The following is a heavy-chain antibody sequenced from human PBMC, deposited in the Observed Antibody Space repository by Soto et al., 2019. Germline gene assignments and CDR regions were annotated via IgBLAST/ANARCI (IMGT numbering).Heavy chain of an antibody. J-gene: IGHJ4*02. Sequence: TSETLSLTCTVSGGSISSGVSYWSWIRQHPGKGLEWIGYIHYSGSTYYNPSLKSRVTISVDTSKNQFSLKLSSVAAADTAVYYCARGRYFDWAFDYWGQGTLVTVSS. CDR3: ARGRYFDWAFDY. CDR2: IHYSGST. V-gene: IGHV4-31*03. D-gene: IGHD3-9*01. CDR1: GGSISSGVSY.